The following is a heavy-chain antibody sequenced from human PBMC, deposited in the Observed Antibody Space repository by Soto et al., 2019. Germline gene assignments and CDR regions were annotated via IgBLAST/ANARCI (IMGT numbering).Heavy chain of an antibody. CDR2: ISYDGSNK. CDR1: GFTFSSYA. J-gene: IGHJ4*02. Sequence: GGSLRLSCAASGFTFSSYAMHWVRQAPGKGLEWVAVISYDGSNKYYADSVKGRFTISRDKSKNTLYLQMNSLRAEDTAVYYCARGGHKQLRDPFDYWGQGTPVTVSS. V-gene: IGHV3-30-3*01. D-gene: IGHD6-6*01. CDR3: ARGGHKQLRDPFDY.